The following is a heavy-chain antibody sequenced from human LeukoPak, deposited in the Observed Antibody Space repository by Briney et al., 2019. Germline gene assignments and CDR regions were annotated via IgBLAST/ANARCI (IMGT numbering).Heavy chain of an antibody. V-gene: IGHV3-30*18. D-gene: IGHD5-18*01. CDR2: ISYDGSNK. CDR3: AKAGVWLHTALDY. CDR1: GFTFSSYG. J-gene: IGHJ4*02. Sequence: PGGSLRLSCAASGFTFSSYGMHWVRQAPGKGLEWVAVISYDGSNKYYADSVKGRFTISRDNSKNTLYLQMNSLRAEDTAVYYCAKAGVWLHTALDYWGQGTLVTVSS.